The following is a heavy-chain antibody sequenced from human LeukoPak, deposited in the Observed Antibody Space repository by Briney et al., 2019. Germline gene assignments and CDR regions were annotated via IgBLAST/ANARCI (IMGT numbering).Heavy chain of an antibody. CDR3: AKGPTDSCWEKLHD. V-gene: IGHV3-23*01. Sequence: GGSLRLSCAASGFTVTTLAMTWVRQAPGKGLEWVSVIGESDGRTYYADSVKGRFTISRDESKNTLYFQMNSLRAEDTAVYYCAKGPTDSCWEKLHDWGQGTLVTVSS. D-gene: IGHD1-26*01. CDR1: GFTVTTLA. J-gene: IGHJ4*02. CDR2: IGESDGRT.